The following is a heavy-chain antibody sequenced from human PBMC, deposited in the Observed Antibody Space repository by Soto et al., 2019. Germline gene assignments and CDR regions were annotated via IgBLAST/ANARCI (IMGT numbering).Heavy chain of an antibody. CDR2: ISDDGSSK. CDR3: ANDQSHACDI. CDR1: GFTFSSYG. Sequence: QVHLVESGGGVVQPGRSLRLSCAVSGFTFSSYGMYWVRQTPGKGPEWVAVISDDGSSKYYADSVEGRFTISRHNSKNTLDLQMNSLRHEDTAVYYCANDQSHACDIWGQGTMVTVSS. V-gene: IGHV3-30*18. J-gene: IGHJ3*02.